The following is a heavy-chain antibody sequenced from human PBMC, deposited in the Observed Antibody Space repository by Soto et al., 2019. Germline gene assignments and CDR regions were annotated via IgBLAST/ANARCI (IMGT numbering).Heavy chain of an antibody. Sequence: ASVKVSCKASGYTFTSYYMHWVRQAPGQGLEWMGIINPSGGSTSHAQKFQGRVTMTRDTSTSTVYMELSSLRSEDTAVYYCARDSTRTSSSGWQKWYYYGMDVWGQGTTVTVSS. CDR1: GYTFTSYY. D-gene: IGHD6-19*01. J-gene: IGHJ6*02. CDR3: ARDSTRTSSSGWQKWYYYGMDV. CDR2: INPSGGST. V-gene: IGHV1-46*01.